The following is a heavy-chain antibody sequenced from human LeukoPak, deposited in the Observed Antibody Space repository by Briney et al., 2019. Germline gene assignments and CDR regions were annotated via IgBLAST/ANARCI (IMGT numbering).Heavy chain of an antibody. D-gene: IGHD6-19*01. Sequence: SETLSLTCTVSGGSISSYFWSWIRQPPGKGLEWIGYIYYSGSTNYNPSLKSRLTISVETSKNQFSLKLTSVTAADTAVYYCARGYSSGRIDYWGQGTLVTVSS. CDR3: ARGYSSGRIDY. V-gene: IGHV4-59*01. J-gene: IGHJ4*02. CDR2: IYYSGST. CDR1: GGSISSYF.